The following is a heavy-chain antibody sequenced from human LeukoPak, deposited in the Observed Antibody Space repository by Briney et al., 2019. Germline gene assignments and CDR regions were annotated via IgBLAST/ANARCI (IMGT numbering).Heavy chain of an antibody. Sequence: PGGSLRISCAASGFTFNSYAMSWVRQAPGKGLEWVSVISDSGSETFYADSVKGRFTISRDNSKNTLYLQINSLRAEDTAIYYCAKGVGWFPSWGQGTLVTVSS. V-gene: IGHV3-23*01. CDR3: AKGVGWFPS. CDR2: ISDSGSET. D-gene: IGHD3-10*01. CDR1: GFTFNSYA. J-gene: IGHJ5*02.